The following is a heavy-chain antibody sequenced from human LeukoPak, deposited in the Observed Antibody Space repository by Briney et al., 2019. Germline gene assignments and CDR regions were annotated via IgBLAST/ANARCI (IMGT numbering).Heavy chain of an antibody. J-gene: IGHJ4*02. Sequence: GGSLRLSCAASGFTVSSNYMSWVRQAPGKGLEWVSVIYGGGSTYYADSVKGRFTISRDNSKNTLYLQMNSLRAEDTAVYYCARGDYEVGEYYFDYWGQGTLVTVSS. V-gene: IGHV3-66*01. CDR3: ARGDYEVGEYYFDY. CDR2: IYGGGST. CDR1: GFTVSSNY. D-gene: IGHD4-17*01.